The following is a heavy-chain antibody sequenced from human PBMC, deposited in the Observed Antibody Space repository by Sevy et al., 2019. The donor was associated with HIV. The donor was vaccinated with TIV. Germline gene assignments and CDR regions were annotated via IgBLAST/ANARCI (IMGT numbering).Heavy chain of an antibody. D-gene: IGHD3-22*01. CDR1: GFNFNNYA. J-gene: IGHJ1*01. Sequence: GGSLRLSCKASGFNFNNYAMSWVRQAPGKGLEWVSTISGSGGRTYTAESVRGRLTISRDNGKRTVYLQMNSLRGDDTAIYYCAKGPYSSGEYFQKWGQGARVTVSS. CDR2: ISGSGGRT. V-gene: IGHV3-23*01. CDR3: AKGPYSSGEYFQK.